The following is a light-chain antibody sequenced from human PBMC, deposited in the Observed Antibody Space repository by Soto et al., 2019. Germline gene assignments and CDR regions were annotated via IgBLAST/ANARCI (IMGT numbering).Light chain of an antibody. CDR3: QQTYSTPIT. CDR2: AAS. J-gene: IGKJ5*01. V-gene: IGKV1-39*01. CDR1: QSIASY. Sequence: DIQMTQSPSSLSASVGDRVTITCRASQSIASYLNWYQQKPGNAPEFLIYAASSLQSGVPSRFSGSGSGTDFTLTISSLQPEDFATYYCQQTYSTPITFGQGTRREIK.